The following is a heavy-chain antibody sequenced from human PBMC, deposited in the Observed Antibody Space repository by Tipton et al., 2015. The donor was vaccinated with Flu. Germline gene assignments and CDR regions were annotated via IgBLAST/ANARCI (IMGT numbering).Heavy chain of an antibody. V-gene: IGHV5-51*03. D-gene: IGHD6-13*01. CDR1: GYSFSNYW. J-gene: IGHJ6*02. CDR2: IYAGDSDT. Sequence: QSEAEVKKPGESLKISCQGSGYSFSNYWIGWVRQVPGKGLEWMGIIYAGDSDTRYSPSFQGHVTMSADKSIPTAYLEWTSLKASDTAMYYCARRKGIASRDGMDVWGQGTTVTVSS. CDR3: ARRKGIASRDGMDV.